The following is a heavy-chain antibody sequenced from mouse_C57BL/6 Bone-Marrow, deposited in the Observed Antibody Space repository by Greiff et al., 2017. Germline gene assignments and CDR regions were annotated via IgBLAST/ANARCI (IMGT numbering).Heavy chain of an antibody. CDR3: AVDRGYAMDY. Sequence: QVQLQQPGAELVMPGASVKLSCKASGYTFTSYWMHWVKQRPGQGLEWIGEIDPSDSYTNYNQKFKGKSTLTVDKSSSTAYMQLSSLTSEDSAVYYWAVDRGYAMDYWGQGTSVTVSS. CDR2: IDPSDSYT. D-gene: IGHD3-2*01. J-gene: IGHJ4*01. CDR1: GYTFTSYW. V-gene: IGHV1-69*01.